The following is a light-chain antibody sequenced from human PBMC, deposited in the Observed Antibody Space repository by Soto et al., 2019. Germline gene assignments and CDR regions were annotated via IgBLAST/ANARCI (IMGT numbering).Light chain of an antibody. CDR3: SSYAGSNTWV. J-gene: IGLJ3*02. V-gene: IGLV2-8*01. Sequence: QSVLTQPPSASGSPGQSVTISCTGTSSDVGGYYYVSWYQQHPGKVPKLMIYEVSKRPSGVPDRFSGSQSGNTASLTVSGLQAEDEADYYCSSYAGSNTWVFGGGTQLTVL. CDR1: SSDVGGYYY. CDR2: EVS.